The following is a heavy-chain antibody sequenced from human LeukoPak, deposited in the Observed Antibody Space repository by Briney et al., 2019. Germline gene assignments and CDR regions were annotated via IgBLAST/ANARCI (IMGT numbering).Heavy chain of an antibody. CDR3: AGGLGWLIDY. V-gene: IGHV3-7*04. CDR2: IEQDGGEK. Sequence: PGGSLRLPCAASGFTFSNYWMNWVRQAPGKGLEWVVNIEQDGGEKNYVDSVKGRFTISRDNAKNSLYLQMNSLRAEDTAVYYCAGGLGWLIDYWGQGTLVTVSS. J-gene: IGHJ4*02. D-gene: IGHD2-15*01. CDR1: GFTFSNYW.